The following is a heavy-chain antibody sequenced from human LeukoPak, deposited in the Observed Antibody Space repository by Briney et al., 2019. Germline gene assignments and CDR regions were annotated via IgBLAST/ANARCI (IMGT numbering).Heavy chain of an antibody. Sequence: SETLSLTCGVSGGSVSSTNWWTWIRQPPGKGLEWIGEVHLDGRTNFNPSLKSRLTVSVDLSENHVSLKLTSVTAADTAVYYCAREGGFYRPLDYSGQGTLVTVSS. V-gene: IGHV4-4*02. CDR3: AREGGFYRPLDY. J-gene: IGHJ4*02. CDR2: VHLDGRT. CDR1: GGSVSSTNW. D-gene: IGHD6-25*01.